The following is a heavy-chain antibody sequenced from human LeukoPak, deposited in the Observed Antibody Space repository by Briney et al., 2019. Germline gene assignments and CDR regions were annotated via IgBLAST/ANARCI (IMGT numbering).Heavy chain of an antibody. CDR1: GYTFTSYD. CDR2: MNPNSGNT. D-gene: IGHD1-26*01. V-gene: IGHV1-8*03. CDR3: ARVPSGSYRDNWFDP. J-gene: IGHJ5*02. Sequence: GASVKVSCKASGYTFTSYDINWVRQATGQGLEWMGWMNPNSGNTGYAQKFQGRVTITRNTSISTVYMELSSLRSEDTAVYYCARVPSGSYRDNWFDPWGQGTLVTVSS.